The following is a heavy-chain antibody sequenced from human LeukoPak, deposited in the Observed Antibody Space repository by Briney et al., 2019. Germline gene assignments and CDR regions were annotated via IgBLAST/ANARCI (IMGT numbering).Heavy chain of an antibody. D-gene: IGHD2-2*02. V-gene: IGHV1-18*01. Sequence: GASVKVSCKASGYTFTSYGISWVRQAPGQGLEWMGWISAHTGNTNYAQNLQGRVTMTTDTSTTTAYMELRSLRSEDTAVYYCARALCGSTSCYSNWFDPWGQGTLVTVSS. CDR2: ISAHTGNT. CDR3: ARALCGSTSCYSNWFDP. J-gene: IGHJ5*02. CDR1: GYTFTSYG.